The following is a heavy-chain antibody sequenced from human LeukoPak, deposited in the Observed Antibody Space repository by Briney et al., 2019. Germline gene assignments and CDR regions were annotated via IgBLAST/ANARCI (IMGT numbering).Heavy chain of an antibody. CDR1: GGAFSSYY. Sequence: SETLSLTCAVYGGAFSSYYWSWIRQPPGKGLEWIGEINHSGSTNYNPSLKSRVTISVDTSKNQFSLKLSSVTAADTAVYYCARGKVPAALFDYWGQGTPVTVSP. CDR2: INHSGST. D-gene: IGHD2-2*01. CDR3: ARGKVPAALFDY. J-gene: IGHJ4*02. V-gene: IGHV4-34*01.